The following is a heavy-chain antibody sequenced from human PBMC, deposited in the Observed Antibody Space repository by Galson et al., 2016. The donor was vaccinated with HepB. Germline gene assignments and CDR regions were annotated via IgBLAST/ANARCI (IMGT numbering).Heavy chain of an antibody. CDR1: GYIFSNYH. CDR2: TNPSDITT. D-gene: IGHD4-17*01. CDR3: ARDRTVTTLLHY. V-gene: IGHV1-46*03. Sequence: SCKASGYIFSNYHLHCVRQAPGQGLEWMGATNPSDITTNYAQKFQGRVTMTSDTATSTVYKELSRLRSDDTAVYYCARDRTVTTLLHYWGQGTLVTVSS. J-gene: IGHJ4*02.